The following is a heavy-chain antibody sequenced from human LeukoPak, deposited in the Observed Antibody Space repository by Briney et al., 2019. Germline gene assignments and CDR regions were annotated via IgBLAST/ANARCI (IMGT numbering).Heavy chain of an antibody. J-gene: IGHJ4*02. CDR2: IYTSENT. Sequence: SETLSLTCSVSGGSIRTYYWSWIRQPDGKGLEWIGRIYTSENTNYNPSLKSRLTMSIDTAATHFSLRLTSVTAADTAVYFCSRGSSSSGWEGFDYWGQGALVTVSS. D-gene: IGHD6-19*01. V-gene: IGHV4-4*07. CDR1: GGSIRTYY. CDR3: SRGSSSSGWEGFDY.